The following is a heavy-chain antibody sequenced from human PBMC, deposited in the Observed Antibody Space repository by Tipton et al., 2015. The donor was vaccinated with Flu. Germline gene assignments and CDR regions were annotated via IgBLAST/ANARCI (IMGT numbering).Heavy chain of an antibody. CDR3: ARDPRIAVAGTGAFDI. D-gene: IGHD6-19*01. Sequence: QLVQSGGGLVQPGGSLRLSCAASGFTFSSYEMNWVRQAPGKGLEWVSYISSSGSTIYYADSVKGRFTISRDNAKNSLYLQMNSLRAEDTAVYYCARDPRIAVAGTGAFDIWGQGTMVTVSS. V-gene: IGHV3-48*03. J-gene: IGHJ3*02. CDR1: GFTFSSYE. CDR2: ISSSGSTI.